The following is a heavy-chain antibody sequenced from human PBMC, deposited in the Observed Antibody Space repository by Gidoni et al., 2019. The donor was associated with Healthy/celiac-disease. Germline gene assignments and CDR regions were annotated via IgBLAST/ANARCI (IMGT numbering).Heavy chain of an antibody. J-gene: IGHJ4*02. CDR3: AREGLETVVTLSD. CDR2: SNPSRGST. Sequence: QVQLVQSGAEVKKPGASVKVSCKASGYTFTSYYMHWVRPAPGQGLEWMGISNPSRGSTSYAQKFQGRVTMTRDTSTSTVYMELSSLRSEDTAVYYCAREGLETVVTLSDWGQGTLVTVSS. D-gene: IGHD2-21*02. V-gene: IGHV1-46*01. CDR1: GYTFTSYY.